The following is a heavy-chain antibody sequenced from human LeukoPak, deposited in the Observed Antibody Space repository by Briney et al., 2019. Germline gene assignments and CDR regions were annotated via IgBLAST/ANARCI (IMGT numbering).Heavy chain of an antibody. J-gene: IGHJ4*02. CDR2: ISGSGGST. D-gene: IGHD2-2*01. CDR1: KFTFSSFS. CDR3: AKTIVVVPAAIVY. Sequence: GGSLRLSCAASKFTFSSFSMSWVRQAPGKGLEWVSAISGSGGSTYYADSVKGRFTISRDNSKNTLYLQMNSLRAEDTAVYYCAKTIVVVPAAIVYWGQGTLVTVSS. V-gene: IGHV3-23*01.